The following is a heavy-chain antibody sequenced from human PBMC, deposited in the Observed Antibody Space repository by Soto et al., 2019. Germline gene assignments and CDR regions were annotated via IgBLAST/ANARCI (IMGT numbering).Heavy chain of an antibody. CDR3: TRDLNPWSGGYYFDY. V-gene: IGHV3-49*03. J-gene: IGHJ4*02. Sequence: PGGSLRLSCTASGFTFGDYAMSWFRQAPGKGLEWVGFIRSKAYGRTTEYAASVKGRFTISRDDSKSIAYLQMNSLKTEDTAVYYCTRDLNPWSGGYYFDYWGQGTLVTVSS. D-gene: IGHD3-10*01. CDR1: GFTFGDYA. CDR2: IRSKAYGRTT.